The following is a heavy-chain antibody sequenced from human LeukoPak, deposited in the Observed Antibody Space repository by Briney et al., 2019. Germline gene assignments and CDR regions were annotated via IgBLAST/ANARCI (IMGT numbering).Heavy chain of an antibody. CDR1: GFTFSSFA. J-gene: IGHJ6*02. V-gene: IGHV3-23*01. CDR2: ISGIGDST. D-gene: IGHD2-2*01. Sequence: GGSLRLSCTTSGFTFSSFAMSWVRQAPGKGLEWVSSISGIGDSTFYRGSVKGRFTISRDNSNNTLYLQMNSLRAEDTAVYYCAKEKVPAAHNYYYYYGMDVWGQGTTVTVSS. CDR3: AKEKVPAAHNYYYYYGMDV.